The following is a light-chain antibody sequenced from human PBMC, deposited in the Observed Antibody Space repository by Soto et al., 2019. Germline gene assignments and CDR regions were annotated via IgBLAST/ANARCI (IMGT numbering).Light chain of an antibody. CDR3: QQYERPPFA. J-gene: IGKJ2*01. V-gene: IGKV3-20*01. Sequence: EIVLTQSPCTLSLFPGDRVTLSCRASQRLINCSLAWFQQKPDQAPRLLIYDASSRAAGVPDRVTGGGSGTDFTLTISGLEPDDFALYFCQQYERPPFAFGQGTKLEIK. CDR2: DAS. CDR1: QRLINCS.